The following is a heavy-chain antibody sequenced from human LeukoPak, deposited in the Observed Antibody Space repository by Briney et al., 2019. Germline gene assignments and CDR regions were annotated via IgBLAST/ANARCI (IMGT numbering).Heavy chain of an antibody. Sequence: GGSLRLSCAASGFTFSSYSMNWVRQAPGKGLEWVSYISSSGSTIYYADSVKGRFTISRDNAKNSLYLQMNSPRAEDTAVYYCASGSYSRPFDYWGQGTLVTVSS. V-gene: IGHV3-48*01. CDR3: ASGSYSRPFDY. CDR2: ISSSGSTI. D-gene: IGHD1-26*01. CDR1: GFTFSSYS. J-gene: IGHJ4*02.